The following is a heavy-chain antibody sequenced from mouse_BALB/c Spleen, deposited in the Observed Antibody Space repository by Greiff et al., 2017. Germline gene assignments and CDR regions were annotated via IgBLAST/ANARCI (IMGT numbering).Heavy chain of an antibody. CDR3: AAYYRYDAMDY. V-gene: IGHV1-14*01. D-gene: IGHD2-14*01. CDR1: GYTFTSYV. Sequence: VQLKQSGPELVKPGASVKMSCKASGYTFTSYVMHWVKQKPGQGLEWIGYINPYNDGTKYNEKFKGKATLTADKSSSTAYMQLSSLTSDDSAVYFCAAYYRYDAMDYWGQGTSVTVSS. CDR2: INPYNDGT. J-gene: IGHJ4*01.